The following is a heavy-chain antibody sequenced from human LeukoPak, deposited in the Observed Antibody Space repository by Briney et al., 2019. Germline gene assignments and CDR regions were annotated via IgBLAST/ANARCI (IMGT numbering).Heavy chain of an antibody. J-gene: IGHJ4*02. CDR1: GFTFSSYA. CDR3: AMVRGVRWGWFDY. V-gene: IGHV3-23*01. D-gene: IGHD3-10*01. Sequence: GGSLRLSCAASGFTFSSYAMSWVRQAPGKGLEWVSAISGSGGSTYYADSVKGRFTISRDNPKNTLYLQMNSLRAEDTAVYYCAMVRGVRWGWFDYWGQGTLVTVSS. CDR2: ISGSGGST.